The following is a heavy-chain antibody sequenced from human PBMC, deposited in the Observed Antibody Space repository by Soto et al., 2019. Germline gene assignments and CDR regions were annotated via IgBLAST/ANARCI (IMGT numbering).Heavy chain of an antibody. Sequence: GGSLRLSCTGSGFTFRTFGIYWVRQAPGKGLEWVAIISYDGGTKYYGDSVRGRFTISRDNAKNSLYLQMKSLRREDTALYFCTKNRLYYYRNALGAFESWGQGTQVTVSS. CDR2: ISYDGGTK. D-gene: IGHD3-22*01. V-gene: IGHV3-30*18. CDR3: TKNRLYYYRNALGAFES. J-gene: IGHJ4*02. CDR1: GFTFRTFG.